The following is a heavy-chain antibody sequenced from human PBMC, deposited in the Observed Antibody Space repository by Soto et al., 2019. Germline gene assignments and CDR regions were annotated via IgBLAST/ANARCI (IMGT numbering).Heavy chain of an antibody. CDR3: VTYRITARMDH. Sequence: EVQLLQSGGGLVRPGGSLRLSCAASGFVFSSHAMSWVRQAPGKGLEWVSAVSGGGDYPYYAGSVKGRFTISRDNSKNTLYLQMNSLRADDTAVYYCVTYRITARMDHWGQGTLVIVSS. CDR2: VSGGGDYP. CDR1: GFVFSSHA. V-gene: IGHV3-23*01. J-gene: IGHJ4*02. D-gene: IGHD3-10*01.